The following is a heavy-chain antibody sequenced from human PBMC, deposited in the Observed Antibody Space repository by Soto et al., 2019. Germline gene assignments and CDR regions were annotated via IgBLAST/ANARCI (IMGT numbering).Heavy chain of an antibody. V-gene: IGHV4-34*01. CDR3: ARHAPYCSGGSCYSGRRKSEVYYYYGMDV. J-gene: IGHJ6*02. Sequence: SETLSLTCAVYGGSFSGYYWSWIRQPPGKGLEWIGEINHSGSTNYNPSLKSRVTISADKSISTAYLQWSSLKASDTAMYYCARHAPYCSGGSCYSGRRKSEVYYYYGMDVWGQGTTVTVSS. CDR2: INHSGST. D-gene: IGHD2-15*01. CDR1: GGSFSGYY.